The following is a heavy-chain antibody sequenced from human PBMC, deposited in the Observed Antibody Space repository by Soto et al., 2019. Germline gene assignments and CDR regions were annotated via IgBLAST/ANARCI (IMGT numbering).Heavy chain of an antibody. CDR1: GFTFSSYG. V-gene: IGHV3-30*18. D-gene: IGHD3-22*01. CDR3: AKEQLAMTVVVADYFDS. CDR2: ISYDGSNK. J-gene: IGHJ4*02. Sequence: GGSLRLSCAASGFTFSSYGMHWVRQAPGKGLEWVAVISYDGSNKYYADSVKGRFTISRDNSKNTLYLQMNSLRAEDTAVYYCAKEQLAMTVVVADYFDSWGQGTQDTVSS.